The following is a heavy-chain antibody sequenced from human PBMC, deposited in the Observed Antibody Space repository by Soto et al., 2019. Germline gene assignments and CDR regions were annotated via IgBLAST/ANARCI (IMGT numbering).Heavy chain of an antibody. V-gene: IGHV3-23*01. CDR2: ISGSGGST. Sequence: GGSLRLSCVASGFTFSNYNMSWVRQAPGKGLEWVSAISGSGGSTYYADSVKGRFTISRDNSKNTLYLQMNSLRAEDTAVYYCAKDGTAMVTYWFDPWGQGTLVTVSS. CDR3: AKDGTAMVTYWFDP. J-gene: IGHJ5*02. CDR1: GFTFSNYN. D-gene: IGHD5-18*01.